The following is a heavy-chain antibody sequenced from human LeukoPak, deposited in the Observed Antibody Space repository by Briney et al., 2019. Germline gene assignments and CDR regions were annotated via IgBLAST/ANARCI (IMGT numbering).Heavy chain of an antibody. CDR3: ARVGLGYDFWSGSYYYMDV. CDR2: ISSSGSTI. J-gene: IGHJ6*03. Sequence: GGSLRLSCAASGFTFSSNETHWVRQAPGKGLEWVSYISSSGSTIYFADSVKGRFTMPRDNVKNSLYVQMNSLRAEDTAVYDCARVGLGYDFWSGSYYYMDVWGKGTTVTVSS. D-gene: IGHD3-3*01. CDR1: GFTFSSNE. V-gene: IGHV3-48*03.